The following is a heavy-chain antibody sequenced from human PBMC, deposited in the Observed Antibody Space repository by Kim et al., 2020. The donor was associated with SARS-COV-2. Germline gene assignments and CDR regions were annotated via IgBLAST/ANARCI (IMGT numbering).Heavy chain of an antibody. CDR1: GYTFTSYY. Sequence: ASVKVSCKASGYTFTSYYMHWVRQAPGQGLEWMGIINPSGGSTSYAQKFQGRVTMTRDTSTSTVYMELSSLRSEDTAVYYCARDFYYDSSGYSPSPSFDYWGQGTLVTVSS. V-gene: IGHV1-46*01. CDR3: ARDFYYDSSGYSPSPSFDY. D-gene: IGHD3-22*01. CDR2: INPSGGST. J-gene: IGHJ4*02.